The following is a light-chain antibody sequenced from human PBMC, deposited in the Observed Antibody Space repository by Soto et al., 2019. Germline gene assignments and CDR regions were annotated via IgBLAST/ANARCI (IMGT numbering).Light chain of an antibody. CDR2: WAS. J-gene: IGKJ5*01. CDR3: HQYYTSPIT. V-gene: IGKV4-1*01. Sequence: DIVLTQSPDSLAVSLGERATINCKSSQSLLKRSDNLNYLGWFQQKPGQPPKLLIFWASLRESGVPARFTGSGSGTDFTLTISSLQAEDVAFYYCHQYYTSPITFGQGTRLEIK. CDR1: QSLLKRSDNLNY.